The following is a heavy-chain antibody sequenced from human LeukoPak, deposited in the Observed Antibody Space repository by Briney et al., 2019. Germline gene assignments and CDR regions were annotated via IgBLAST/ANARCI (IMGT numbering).Heavy chain of an antibody. Sequence: GGSLRLSCAASGFTFSSYSMNWVRQAPGKGLEWVSSISSSSSYIYYADSVKGRFTISRDNAKNSLYLQMNSLRAEDTAVYYCARYRDMGDFWRVCYGMDVWGQGNTVTVSS. CDR3: ARYRDMGDFWRVCYGMDV. J-gene: IGHJ6*02. CDR1: GFTFSSYS. V-gene: IGHV3-21*01. CDR2: ISSSSSYI. D-gene: IGHD3-3*01.